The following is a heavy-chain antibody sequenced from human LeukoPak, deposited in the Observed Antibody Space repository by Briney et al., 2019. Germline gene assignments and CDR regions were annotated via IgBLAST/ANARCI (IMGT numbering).Heavy chain of an antibody. CDR2: IKSKTDGGTT. V-gene: IGHV3-15*01. CDR1: GFTFSSYG. Sequence: GGTLRLSCAASGFTFSSYGMSWVRQAPGKGLEWVGRIKSKTDGGTTDYAAPVKGRFTISRDDSKNTLYLQMNSLRAEDTAVYYCAKDPRTNYYDSSGTPWGQGTLVTVSS. J-gene: IGHJ5*02. CDR3: AKDPRTNYYDSSGTP. D-gene: IGHD3-22*01.